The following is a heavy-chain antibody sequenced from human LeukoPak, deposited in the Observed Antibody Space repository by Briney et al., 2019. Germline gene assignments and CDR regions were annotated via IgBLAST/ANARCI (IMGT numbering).Heavy chain of an antibody. Sequence: GGSLRLSCAASGFTFSDYYMSWIRQAPGKGLEWVSYISSSGGTIYYADSVKGRFTTSRDNAKNSLYLQMNSLRAEDTALYYCAKDSRGSGSRYYGMDVWGQGTTVTVSS. D-gene: IGHD3-10*01. V-gene: IGHV3-11*01. CDR3: AKDSRGSGSRYYGMDV. CDR2: ISSSGGTI. CDR1: GFTFSDYY. J-gene: IGHJ6*02.